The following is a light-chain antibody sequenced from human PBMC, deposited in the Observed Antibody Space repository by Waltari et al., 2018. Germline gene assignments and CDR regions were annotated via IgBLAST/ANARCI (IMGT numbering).Light chain of an antibody. CDR1: HSISSY. V-gene: IGKV1-39*01. CDR3: QQSYSTPDT. J-gene: IGKJ2*01. CDR2: SAA. Sequence: DIQMTQSPSSLSASVGDRVTITCRESHSISSYFNRSQQTPGKAPKLLIYSAASLQSGVPSRFSGSVSGTDFTLTISSLQPEDFATYYCQQSYSTPDTFGQGTKLEIK.